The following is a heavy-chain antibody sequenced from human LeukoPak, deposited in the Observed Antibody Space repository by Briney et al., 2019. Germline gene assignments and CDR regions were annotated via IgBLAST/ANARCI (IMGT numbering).Heavy chain of an antibody. CDR1: GFTFSSYW. CDR2: IKQDGSEK. Sequence: GSLRLSCAASGFTFSSYWMSWVRQAPGKGLEWVANIKQDGSEKYYVDSVKGRFTISRDNSKNSLYLQMTSLVTEDTAVYYCAKDVMHYGSGRPYYMDVWGKGTTVIISS. J-gene: IGHJ6*03. D-gene: IGHD3-10*01. V-gene: IGHV3-7*01. CDR3: AKDVMHYGSGRPYYMDV.